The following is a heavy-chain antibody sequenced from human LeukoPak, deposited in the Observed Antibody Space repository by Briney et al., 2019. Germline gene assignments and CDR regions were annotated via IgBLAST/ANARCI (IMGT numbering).Heavy chain of an antibody. Sequence: GGSLRLSCAASGFTFSDYYMNWVRQAPGKGLEWVSSISSSSTIYYADSVKGRFTISRDNAKNLLYLQMNSLRAEDTAVYHCARESYRGSSFDYWGQGTLVTVSS. J-gene: IGHJ4*02. CDR1: GFTFSDYY. CDR3: ARESYRGSSFDY. CDR2: ISSSSTI. V-gene: IGHV3-69-1*02. D-gene: IGHD4-23*01.